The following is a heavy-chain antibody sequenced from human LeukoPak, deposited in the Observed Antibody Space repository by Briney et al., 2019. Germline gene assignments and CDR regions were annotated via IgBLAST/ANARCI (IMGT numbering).Heavy chain of an antibody. Sequence: SLRLSCAASGFTFSGYAMSWVRQAPGKGLEWVSAISGSGFSTYYADSVKGRFTISRDNSKNTLYLQMNSLRAEDTSVYYCAKDRGSYYLYYFDYWGQGTLGIVSS. J-gene: IGHJ4*02. CDR2: ISGSGFST. CDR1: GFTFSGYA. V-gene: IGHV3-23*01. D-gene: IGHD1-26*01. CDR3: AKDRGSYYLYYFDY.